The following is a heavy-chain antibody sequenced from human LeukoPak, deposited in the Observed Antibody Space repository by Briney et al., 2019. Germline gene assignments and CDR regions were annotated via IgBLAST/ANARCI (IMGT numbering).Heavy chain of an antibody. J-gene: IGHJ4*02. D-gene: IGHD2-2*01. Sequence: GGSLRLSCAASGFTFNTYWMTWVRQAPGKGLGWVAHIKPDGSEKYYVDSVKGRFTISRDNAKNSLFLQLHSLRVEDTAVYYCARGHWALAYGGQGTLVSVSS. CDR2: IKPDGSEK. CDR3: ARGHWALAY. V-gene: IGHV3-7*01. CDR1: GFTFNTYW.